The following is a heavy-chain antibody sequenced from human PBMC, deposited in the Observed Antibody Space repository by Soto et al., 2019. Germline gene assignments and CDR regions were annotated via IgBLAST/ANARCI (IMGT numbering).Heavy chain of an antibody. J-gene: IGHJ2*01. CDR3: TREGDYGDYIGWYFDL. Sequence: EVQLVESGGSVVRPGGSLRLSCVVSGFTSGDYGMSWVRQGPGKGLEWVAGLNWNGARTTYADSVKGRFTVSRDNAKNSLYLQMNSLRAEDTAFYYCTREGDYGDYIGWYFDLWGRDTLVTVSS. CDR1: GFTSGDYG. D-gene: IGHD4-17*01. V-gene: IGHV3-20*04. CDR2: LNWNGART.